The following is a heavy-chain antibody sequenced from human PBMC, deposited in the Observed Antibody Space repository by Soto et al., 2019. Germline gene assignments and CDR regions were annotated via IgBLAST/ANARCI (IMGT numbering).Heavy chain of an antibody. J-gene: IGHJ4*02. V-gene: IGHV4-59*01. Sequence: SETLSLTCTVSGGSINSYFWTWIRQSPGKGLQWIGYIHYSGSANYNPSLKTRVTMSVDTSKTQFSLNLSSVTAADTAVYFCARDPGYCTNGVCPIFDFWGQGVLVTVSS. CDR3: ARDPGYCTNGVCPIFDF. CDR1: GGSINSYF. CDR2: IHYSGSA. D-gene: IGHD2-8*01.